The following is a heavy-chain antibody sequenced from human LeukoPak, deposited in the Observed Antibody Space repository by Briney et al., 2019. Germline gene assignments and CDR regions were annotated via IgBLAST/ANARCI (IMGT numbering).Heavy chain of an antibody. CDR3: ASSSGALDY. D-gene: IGHD3-22*01. Sequence: PGGSLRLSCTASGFTFSSYSMNWVRRAPGKGLEWISYIISSSTTIYYADSVKGRFTVSRDNAKNSLYLQMNSLRDEDTAVYYCASSSGALDYWGQGTLVTVSS. J-gene: IGHJ4*02. V-gene: IGHV3-48*02. CDR1: GFTFSSYS. CDR2: IISSSTTI.